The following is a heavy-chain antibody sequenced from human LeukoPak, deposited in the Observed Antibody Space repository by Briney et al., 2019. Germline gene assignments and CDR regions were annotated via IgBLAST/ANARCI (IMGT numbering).Heavy chain of an antibody. CDR3: AKEGEWLQFDY. D-gene: IGHD5-12*01. CDR1: GFSFSDYD. J-gene: IGHJ4*02. Sequence: GGSLRLSCAASGFSFSDYDMSWIRQAPGKGLEWVAVISYDGSNKYYADSVKGRFTISRDNSKNTLYLQMNSLRAEDTAVYYCAKEGEWLQFDYWGQGTLVTVSS. CDR2: ISYDGSNK. V-gene: IGHV3-30*18.